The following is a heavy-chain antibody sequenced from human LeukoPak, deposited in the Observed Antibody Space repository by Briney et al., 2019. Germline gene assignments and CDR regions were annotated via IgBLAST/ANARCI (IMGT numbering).Heavy chain of an antibody. D-gene: IGHD2-2*01. V-gene: IGHV3-74*03. CDR1: GFTFSSYW. J-gene: IGHJ4*02. CDR3: ARDRYCTTTRCSDY. Sequence: PGGSLRLSCAASGFTFSSYWMHWVRQAPGKGLVWVSRISTDGSSTTYADSVKGRFTISRDNAKNTLYLEMNSLRAEDTAVYYCARDRYCTTTRCSDYWGQGTLVTVS. CDR2: ISTDGSST.